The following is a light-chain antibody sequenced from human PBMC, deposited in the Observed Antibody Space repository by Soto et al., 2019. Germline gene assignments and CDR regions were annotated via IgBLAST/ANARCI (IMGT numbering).Light chain of an antibody. J-gene: IGKJ1*01. Sequence: EVVLTQSPATLSLSPGERATLSCRASENVRTFVDWYQQKPGQAPRLLIHGASNRATGIPDRFSGSGSGTDITLTISNLEPEDFAVYYCQQHSHWPPWTFGQGTRVEIQ. V-gene: IGKV3-11*01. CDR1: ENVRTF. CDR3: QQHSHWPPWT. CDR2: GAS.